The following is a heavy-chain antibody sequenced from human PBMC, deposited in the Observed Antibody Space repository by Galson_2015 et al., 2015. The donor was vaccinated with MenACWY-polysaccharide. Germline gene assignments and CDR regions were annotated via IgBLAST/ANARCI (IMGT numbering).Heavy chain of an antibody. CDR3: AREGYSSGWHYFDY. Sequence: TLSLTCSVSGGSISSGDYYWSWIRQPAGKGLEWIGRIYTSGSTNYNPSLKSRVTISVETSKNQFSLRLSSVTAADTAVYYCAREGYSSGWHYFDYWGRGTLVTVSS. J-gene: IGHJ4*01. CDR1: GGSISSGDYY. V-gene: IGHV4-61*02. CDR2: IYTSGST. D-gene: IGHD6-19*01.